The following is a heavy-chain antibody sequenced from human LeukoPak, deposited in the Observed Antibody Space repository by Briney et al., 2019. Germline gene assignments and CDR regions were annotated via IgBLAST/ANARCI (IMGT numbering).Heavy chain of an antibody. CDR2: IYHSGST. Sequence: SETLPLTCAVSGYSISSGYYWGWIRQPPGKGLEWIGSIYHSGSTYYNPSLKSRVTISVDTSKNQFSLKLSSVTAADTAVYYCARTEDFWSGYYAWYFDLWGRGTLVTVSS. D-gene: IGHD3-3*01. CDR3: ARTEDFWSGYYAWYFDL. V-gene: IGHV4-38-2*01. CDR1: GYSISSGYY. J-gene: IGHJ2*01.